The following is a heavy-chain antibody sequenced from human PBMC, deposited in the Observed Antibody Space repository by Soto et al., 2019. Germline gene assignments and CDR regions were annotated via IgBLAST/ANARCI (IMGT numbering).Heavy chain of an antibody. V-gene: IGHV3-15*01. CDR2: IKSKTDGGTT. J-gene: IGHJ3*02. CDR3: TTQDIVVVVAADHAFDI. CDR1: GFTFSNAW. D-gene: IGHD2-15*01. Sequence: GGSLRLSCAASGFTFSNAWMSWVRQAPGKGLEWVGRIKSKTDGGTTDYAAPVKGRFTISRDDSKNTLYLQMNSLKTEDTAVYYCTTQDIVVVVAADHAFDIWGQGTMVTVSS.